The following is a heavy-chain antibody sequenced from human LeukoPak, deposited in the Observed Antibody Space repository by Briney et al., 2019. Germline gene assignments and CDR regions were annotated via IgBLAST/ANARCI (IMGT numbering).Heavy chain of an antibody. V-gene: IGHV1-69*05. D-gene: IGHD6-19*01. CDR1: GGTFSSYA. CDR2: IIPIFGTA. J-gene: IGHJ4*02. CDR3: ARDLSIAVAGRWDFDY. Sequence: GASVKVSCKASGGTFSSYAISWVRQAPGQGLEWMGRIIPIFGTANYAQKFQGRVTITTDESTSTAYMELSSLRPEDTAVYYCARDLSIAVAGRWDFDYWGQGPWSPSPQ.